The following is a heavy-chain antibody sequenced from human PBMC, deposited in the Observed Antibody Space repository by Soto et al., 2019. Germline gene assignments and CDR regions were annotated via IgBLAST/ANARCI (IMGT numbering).Heavy chain of an antibody. CDR1: GFTSSNYA. CDR2: VSSTGTSP. CDR3: AKARPSGGYYYVEAFDV. V-gene: IGHV3-23*01. J-gene: IGHJ3*01. D-gene: IGHD3-22*01. Sequence: GSLRLSCSASGFTSSNYAMSWVRQSPGKGLEWVSGVSSTGTSPYYAGSVQGRFTISRDNSKNMFYLQMKSLRAEDTAIYYCAKARPSGGYYYVEAFDVWGQGTMVTVAS.